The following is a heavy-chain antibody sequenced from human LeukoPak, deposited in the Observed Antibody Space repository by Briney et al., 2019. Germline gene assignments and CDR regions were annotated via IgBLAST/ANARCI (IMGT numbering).Heavy chain of an antibody. V-gene: IGHV4-59*10. CDR1: GGSFSGYY. D-gene: IGHD2-15*01. CDR3: VRSGTGHQLLLEMPFDY. J-gene: IGHJ4*02. CDR2: IYTSGST. Sequence: SETLSLTCAVYGGSFSGYYWSWIRQPAGKGLEWIGRIYTSGSTNYNPSLKSRVTMSVDTSKNQFSLKLSSVTAADTAVYYCVRSGTGHQLLLEMPFDYWGQGTLVTVSS.